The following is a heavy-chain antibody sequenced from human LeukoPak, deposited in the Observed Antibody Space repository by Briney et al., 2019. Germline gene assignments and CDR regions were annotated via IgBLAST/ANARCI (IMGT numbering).Heavy chain of an antibody. J-gene: IGHJ4*02. CDR1: GYTFTGYY. D-gene: IGHD3-22*01. Sequence: ASVKVSCKASGYTFTGYYMNWVRQAPGQGLEWMGWINPNTNGTNYAQKFQGRVTMTRDTSISTGYMELSRLRSDDTALYYCARMAGDSSGYTPIDYWGQGTLVTVSS. V-gene: IGHV1-2*02. CDR2: INPNTNGT. CDR3: ARMAGDSSGYTPIDY.